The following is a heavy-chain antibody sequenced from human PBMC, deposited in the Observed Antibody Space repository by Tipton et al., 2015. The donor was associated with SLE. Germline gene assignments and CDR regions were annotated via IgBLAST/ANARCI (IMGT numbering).Heavy chain of an antibody. J-gene: IGHJ3*02. CDR2: IYHSGST. V-gene: IGHV4-38-2*02. D-gene: IGHD5-24*01. Sequence: TLSLTCTVPGYSISSGYYWGWIRQPPGKGLEWIGSIYHSGSTYYNPSLKSRVTISVDTSKNQFSLKLSSVTAADTAVYYCARKRNGMGIWGQGTMVTVSS. CDR1: GYSISSGYY. CDR3: ARKRNGMGI.